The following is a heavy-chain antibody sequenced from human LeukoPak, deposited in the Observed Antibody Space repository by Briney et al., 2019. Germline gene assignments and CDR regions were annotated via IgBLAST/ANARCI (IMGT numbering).Heavy chain of an antibody. CDR2: ISSSSYI. D-gene: IGHD2-15*01. J-gene: IGHJ4*02. CDR1: GFTFSSYS. V-gene: IGHV3-21*01. CDR3: ASSLVVVAATTPFDY. Sequence: GGSLRLSCAASGFTFSSYSMNWVRQAPGKGLEWVSSISSSSYIYYADSVKGRFTISRDNAKNSLYLQMNSLRAEDTAVYYCASSLVVVAATTPFDYWGQGTLVTVSS.